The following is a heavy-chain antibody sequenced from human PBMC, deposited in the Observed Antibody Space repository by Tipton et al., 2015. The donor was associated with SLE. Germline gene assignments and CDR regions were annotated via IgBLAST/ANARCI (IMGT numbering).Heavy chain of an antibody. V-gene: IGHV4-39*07. D-gene: IGHD6-19*01. CDR2: IYYSGST. Sequence: TLSLTCTVSGGSISSSSYYWGWIRQPPGKGLEWIGSIYYSGSTYCNPSLKSRVTISVDTSKNQFSLKLSSVTAADTAVYYCASHSSGWLTPDWFDPWGQGTLVTVSS. CDR3: ASHSSGWLTPDWFDP. J-gene: IGHJ5*02. CDR1: GGSISSSSYY.